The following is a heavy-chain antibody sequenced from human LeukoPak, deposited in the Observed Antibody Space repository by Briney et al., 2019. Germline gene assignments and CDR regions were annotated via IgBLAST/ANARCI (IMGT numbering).Heavy chain of an antibody. CDR1: GFTFSRYG. CDR3: ARDERKYCSSNSCSVNL. J-gene: IGHJ5*02. V-gene: IGHV3-33*08. CDR2: IWYDGSHI. Sequence: GGSLRLSCAASGFTFSRYGMHWVRQAPGKGLEWVAVIWYDGSHIYYADSVKGRFTASRDNSKNTLYLQVNSLRAEDTAVYYCARDERKYCSSNSCSVNLWGQGTLVTVSS. D-gene: IGHD2-2*01.